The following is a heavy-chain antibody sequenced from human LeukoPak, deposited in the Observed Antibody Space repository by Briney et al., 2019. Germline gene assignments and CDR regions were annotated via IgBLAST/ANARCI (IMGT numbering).Heavy chain of an antibody. Sequence: SETLSLTCTVSGGSISSSSYYWGWIRQPPGRGLEWIGSIYYSGSTYYNPSLKSRVTISVDTSKNQFSLKLSSVTAADTAVYYCARHSGYSGYDFDYWGQGTLVTVSS. V-gene: IGHV4-39*01. J-gene: IGHJ4*02. CDR1: GGSISSSSYY. D-gene: IGHD5-12*01. CDR3: ARHSGYSGYDFDY. CDR2: IYYSGST.